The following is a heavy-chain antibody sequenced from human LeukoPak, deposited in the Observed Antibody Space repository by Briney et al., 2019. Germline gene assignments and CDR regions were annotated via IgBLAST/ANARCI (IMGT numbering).Heavy chain of an antibody. CDR1: GGTFSSYA. Sequence: ASVKVSCKXSGGTFSSYAISWVRQAPGQGLEWMGGIIPIFGTADYAQKFQGRVTITADESTSTAYMELSSLRSEDTAVYYCARDLRIVGATYDPWGQGTLVTVSS. CDR2: IIPIFGTA. D-gene: IGHD1-26*01. CDR3: ARDLRIVGATYDP. V-gene: IGHV1-69*13. J-gene: IGHJ5*02.